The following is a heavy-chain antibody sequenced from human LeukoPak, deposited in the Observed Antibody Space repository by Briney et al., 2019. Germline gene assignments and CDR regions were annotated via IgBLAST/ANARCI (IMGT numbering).Heavy chain of an antibody. J-gene: IGHJ6*03. CDR2: IIPIFGTA. V-gene: IGHV1-69*05. CDR3: ARRMYSSTGYYYMDV. Sequence: SVKVSCKASGGTFSSYAISWVRQAPGQGLEWMGRIIPIFGTANYAQKFQGRVTITTDESTSTAYMELSSLRSEDTAVYYCARRMYSSTGYYYMDVWGKGSTVTVSS. D-gene: IGHD6-13*01. CDR1: GGTFSSYA.